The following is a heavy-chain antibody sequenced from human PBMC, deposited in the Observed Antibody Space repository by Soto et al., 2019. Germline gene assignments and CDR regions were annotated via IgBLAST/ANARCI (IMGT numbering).Heavy chain of an antibody. Sequence: QVQLQQWGAGLLKPSETLSLTCAVYGGSFSGHSWTWIRQSLGKGLEWIGDINHSGRVNYSPSLTSTVTISLDTSKNQFSLTLSAVTAADTAMYYCSTRAYDTNGYYRFDPWGQGTLVTVSS. D-gene: IGHD3-22*01. CDR1: GGSFSGHS. CDR3: STRAYDTNGYYRFDP. J-gene: IGHJ5*01. CDR2: INHSGRV. V-gene: IGHV4-34*01.